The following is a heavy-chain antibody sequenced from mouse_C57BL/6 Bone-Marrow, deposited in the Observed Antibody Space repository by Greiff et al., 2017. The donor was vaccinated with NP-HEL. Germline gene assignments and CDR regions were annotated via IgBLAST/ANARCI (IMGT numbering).Heavy chain of an antibody. J-gene: IGHJ2*01. CDR1: GFTFSNYW. CDR2: IRLKSDNYAT. Sequence: EVQRVESGGGLVQPGGSMKLSCVASGFTFSNYWMNWVRQSPEKGLEWVAQIRLKSDNYATHYAESVKGRFTISRDDSKSSVYLQMNNLRAEDTGIYYCAMVTKGYWGQGTTLTVSS. V-gene: IGHV6-3*01. CDR3: AMVTKGY. D-gene: IGHD2-2*01.